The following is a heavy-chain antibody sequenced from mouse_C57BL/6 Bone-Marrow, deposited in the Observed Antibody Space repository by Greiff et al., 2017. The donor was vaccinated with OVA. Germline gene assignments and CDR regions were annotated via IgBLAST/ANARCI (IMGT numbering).Heavy chain of an antibody. D-gene: IGHD1-1*01. CDR2: IYPGSGST. CDR1: GYTFTSYW. Sequence: QVHVKQPGAELVKPGASVKMSCKASGYTFTSYWITWVKQRPGQGLEWIGDIYPGSGSTNYNEKFKSKATLTVDTSSSTAYMQLSSLTSEDSAVYYCARAATVENYFDYWGQGTTLTVSS. CDR3: ARAATVENYFDY. J-gene: IGHJ2*01. V-gene: IGHV1-55*01.